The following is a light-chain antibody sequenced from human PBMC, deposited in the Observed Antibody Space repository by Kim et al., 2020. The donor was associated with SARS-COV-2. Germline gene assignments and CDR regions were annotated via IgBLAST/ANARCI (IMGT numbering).Light chain of an antibody. CDR3: CSRDSTAKDYV. Sequence: ALGQTVRIPCQGDSLRKSYASWYQQKPGQAPILVMSDENNRPSGIPDRFSGSSSGSTASLTITGAQAEDEADYYCCSRDSTAKDYVFGTGTKVTVL. J-gene: IGLJ1*01. V-gene: IGLV3-19*01. CDR2: DEN. CDR1: SLRKSY.